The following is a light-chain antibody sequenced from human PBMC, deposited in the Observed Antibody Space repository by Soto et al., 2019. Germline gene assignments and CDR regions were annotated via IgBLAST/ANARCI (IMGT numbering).Light chain of an antibody. Sequence: DIQMTQSPSSLSASVGDRVTITCRASQGISNYLSWYQQKPGKVPKLLVYAASTLQSGVPSRFSGGGSGTHFTLTICSLQPEAVSTCYCLQYNRVPQTFGQGTKVEI. V-gene: IGKV1-27*01. CDR2: AAS. J-gene: IGKJ1*01. CDR3: LQYNRVPQT. CDR1: QGISNY.